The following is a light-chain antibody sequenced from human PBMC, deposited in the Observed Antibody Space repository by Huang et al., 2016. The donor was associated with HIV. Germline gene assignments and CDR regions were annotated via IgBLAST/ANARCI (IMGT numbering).Light chain of an antibody. CDR3: QQYNNWPPYS. V-gene: IGKV3-15*01. CDR2: GAS. Sequence: EIVMTQSPATLSVSPGERATLSCRASQSVSNNLAWYQLKPGQAPRLLIYGASSRATGIPARFIGSGSGTEFTLTISSLQSEDSALYSCQQYNNWPPYSFGQGTKLEIK. J-gene: IGKJ2*03. CDR1: QSVSNN.